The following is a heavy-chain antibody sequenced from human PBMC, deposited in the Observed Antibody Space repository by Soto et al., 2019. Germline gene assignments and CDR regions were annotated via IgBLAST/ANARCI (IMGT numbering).Heavy chain of an antibody. Sequence: GGSLRLSCAASGFTVSSNYMSWVRQAPGKGLEWVSVIYSGGSTYYADSVKGRFTISRDNSKNTLYLQMNSLRAEDTAVYYCARGSNNHYYHSSHYYFDDWGQGTLVTVSS. J-gene: IGHJ4*02. V-gene: IGHV3-66*01. CDR3: ARGSNNHYYHSSHYYFDD. CDR2: IYSGGST. D-gene: IGHD3-22*01. CDR1: GFTVSSNY.